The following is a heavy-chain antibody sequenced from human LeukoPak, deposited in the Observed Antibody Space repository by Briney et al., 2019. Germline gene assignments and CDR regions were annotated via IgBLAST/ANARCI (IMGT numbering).Heavy chain of an antibody. CDR3: ASSGFNGAFDI. D-gene: IGHD7-27*01. V-gene: IGHV3-11*01. CDR1: GFTFSVYY. J-gene: IGHJ3*02. CDR2: ISSSSSTI. Sequence: GGSLRLSCAASGFTFSVYYMSWIRQAPGKGLGWVSYISSSSSTIYYADSVKGRFTISRDNAKNSLYLKMNSLRAEDTAVYYCASSGFNGAFDIWGQGTMVTVSS.